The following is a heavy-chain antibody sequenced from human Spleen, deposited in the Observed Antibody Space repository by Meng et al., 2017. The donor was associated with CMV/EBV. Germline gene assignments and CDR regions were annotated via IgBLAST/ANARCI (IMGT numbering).Heavy chain of an antibody. J-gene: IGHJ6*02. Sequence: SSVKVSCKASGGNFSSYAISWVRLAPGQGLEWMGGIMSVLGVSNYAQKFQDRVTITAETSTRTAYIELSSLRSEDTAVYYCARDRTTVTTLRMDVWGQGTTVTVSS. CDR2: IMSVLGVS. D-gene: IGHD4-11*01. V-gene: IGHV1-69*10. CDR1: GGNFSSYA. CDR3: ARDRTTVTTLRMDV.